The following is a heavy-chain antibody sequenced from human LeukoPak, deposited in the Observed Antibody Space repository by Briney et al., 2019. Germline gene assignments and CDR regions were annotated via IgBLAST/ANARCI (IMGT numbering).Heavy chain of an antibody. CDR3: ARDGRFSSGSVFDY. D-gene: IGHD3-3*01. Sequence: SQTLSLXCTVSGGSSSSGDYYWSWSRQPPGKGPEWIGYIYYTGITYYNPSLKSRVTISVDTSKNQFSLKLTSVTAADTAVYYCARDGRFSSGSVFDYWGQGTLVTVSS. CDR1: GGSSSSGDYY. CDR2: IYYTGIT. J-gene: IGHJ4*02. V-gene: IGHV4-30-4*08.